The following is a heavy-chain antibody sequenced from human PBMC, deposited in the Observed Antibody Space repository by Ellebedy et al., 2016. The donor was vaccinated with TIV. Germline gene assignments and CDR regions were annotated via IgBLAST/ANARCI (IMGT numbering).Heavy chain of an antibody. CDR2: ITSSSSHI. CDR1: RFTSSFSSYR. V-gene: IGHV3-21*01. CDR3: ARLADLWFGDLFD. D-gene: IGHD3-10*01. Sequence: GGSLRLSCAASRFTSSFSSYRLTWVRQAPGKGLEWVSSITSSSSHIYYADSVKGRFTTSSDNAKNSLYLQMNSLRAEDTAVYYCARLADLWFGDLFDWGQGTLVTVSS. J-gene: IGHJ4*02.